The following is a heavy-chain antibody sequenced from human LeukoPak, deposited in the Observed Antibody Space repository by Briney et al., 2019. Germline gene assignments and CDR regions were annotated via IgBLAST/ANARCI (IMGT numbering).Heavy chain of an antibody. Sequence: GGSLRLSCAVSGLTFSNYAMSWVRQAPGKGLEWVSVIGGSGVNTYYADSVKGRFTISRDNSKNTLFLQMNSLRAEDSAVYYCAKGMSGSNPYIWLDPWGQGTLVTVSS. D-gene: IGHD1-26*01. CDR1: GLTFSNYA. J-gene: IGHJ5*02. CDR2: IGGSGVNT. CDR3: AKGMSGSNPYIWLDP. V-gene: IGHV3-23*01.